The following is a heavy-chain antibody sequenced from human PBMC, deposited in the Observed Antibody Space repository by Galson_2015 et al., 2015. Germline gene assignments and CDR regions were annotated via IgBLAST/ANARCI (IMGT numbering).Heavy chain of an antibody. D-gene: IGHD3-3*01. Sequence: SLRLSCAASGFTFSSYGMHWVRQAPGKGLEWVAVIWYDGSNKYYADSVKGRFTISRDNSKNTLYLQMNSLRAEDTAVYYCARDLIVLEWSYFDYWGQGTLVTVSS. CDR1: GFTFSSYG. CDR2: IWYDGSNK. V-gene: IGHV3-33*01. CDR3: ARDLIVLEWSYFDY. J-gene: IGHJ4*02.